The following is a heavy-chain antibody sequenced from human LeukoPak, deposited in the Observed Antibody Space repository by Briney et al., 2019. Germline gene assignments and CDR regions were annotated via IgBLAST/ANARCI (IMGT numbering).Heavy chain of an antibody. Sequence: PGGCLRLSCAASGFSFRSHGMNWVRQAPGKGLEWVSGISPRGDITYYKDSVRGRFTISRDNFKNTVSLRLNSLRAEDTAMYYCARAAYSSTWYSRYFDLWGRGTLVTVSS. J-gene: IGHJ2*01. CDR2: ISPRGDIT. CDR1: GFSFRSHG. D-gene: IGHD6-13*01. CDR3: ARAAYSSTWYSRYFDL. V-gene: IGHV3-23*01.